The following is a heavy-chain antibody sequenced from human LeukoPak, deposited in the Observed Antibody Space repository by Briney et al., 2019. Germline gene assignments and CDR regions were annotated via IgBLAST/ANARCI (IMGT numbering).Heavy chain of an antibody. D-gene: IGHD6-19*01. CDR1: GFTFGDYA. V-gene: IGHV3-49*04. Sequence: PGGSLRLSCTASGFTFGDYAMSWVRQAPGKGLEWVGFIRSEAYGGTTEYAASVKGRFTISRDDSKSIAYLQMNSLKTEDTAVYYCTRQWQNYYYYYMDVWGKGTTVTVSS. CDR2: IRSEAYGGTT. J-gene: IGHJ6*03. CDR3: TRQWQNYYYYYMDV.